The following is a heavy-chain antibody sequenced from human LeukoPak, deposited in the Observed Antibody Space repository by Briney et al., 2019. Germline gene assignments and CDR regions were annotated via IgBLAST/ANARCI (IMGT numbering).Heavy chain of an antibody. CDR1: GGSXSSSSYY. J-gene: IGHJ6*03. CDR3: XXXXXXXXPXXXXDV. Sequence: GGSXSSSSYYWGWIRQPPGKGLEWIGSIYYSGSTYYNPSLKSRVTISVDTSKNQFSLKLSYVTAADTAVYXXXXXXXXXXPXXXXDVWGKXTXVTISS. V-gene: IGHV4-39*07. CDR2: IYYSGST.